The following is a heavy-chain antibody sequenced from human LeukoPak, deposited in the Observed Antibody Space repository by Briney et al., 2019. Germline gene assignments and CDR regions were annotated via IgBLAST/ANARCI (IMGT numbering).Heavy chain of an antibody. J-gene: IGHJ3*02. CDR1: GFSFSSYS. V-gene: IGHV3-21*01. D-gene: IGHD3-22*01. CDR3: AREAYYYDSSGYVHDAFDI. CDR2: ISSRSSYI. Sequence: GGSLRLSCSASGFSFSSYSMNWGRQAPGKGLEWVSSISSRSSYIYHADSVKGRFTISRDNAKNSLYLQMNSLRAEDTAVYYCAREAYYYDSSGYVHDAFDIWGQGTVVTVSS.